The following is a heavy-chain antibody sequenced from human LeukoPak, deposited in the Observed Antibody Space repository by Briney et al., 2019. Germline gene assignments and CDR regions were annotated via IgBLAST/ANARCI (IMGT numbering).Heavy chain of an antibody. CDR3: ARDRTYYYGSGSPEE. V-gene: IGHV4-61*02. D-gene: IGHD3-10*01. CDR2: IYTSGST. Sequence: SQTLSLTRTVSGGSISSGSYYWSWIRQPAGKGLEWIGRIYTSGSTNYNPSLKSRVTISVDTSKNQFSLKLSSVTAADTAVYYCARDRTYYYGSGSPEEWGQGTLVTVSS. J-gene: IGHJ4*02. CDR1: GGSISSGSYY.